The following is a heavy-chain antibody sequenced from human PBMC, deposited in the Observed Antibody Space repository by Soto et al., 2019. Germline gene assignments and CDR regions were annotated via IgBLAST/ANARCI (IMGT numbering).Heavy chain of an antibody. D-gene: IGHD2-21*02. J-gene: IGHJ6*02. Sequence: SETLSLTCTVSGGSISSGDYYWSWIRQPPGKGLECIGYIYYSGSTYYKPSLKSRVTISVDMSKNQSSLKLSSVTAADTAVYSCARDLWGYCGADCYPLDVWGQGTTVTVSS. CDR1: GGSISSGDYY. CDR3: ARDLWGYCGADCYPLDV. CDR2: IYYSGST. V-gene: IGHV4-30-4*02.